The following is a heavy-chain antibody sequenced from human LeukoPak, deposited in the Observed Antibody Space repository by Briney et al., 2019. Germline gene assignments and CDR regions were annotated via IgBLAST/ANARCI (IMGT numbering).Heavy chain of an antibody. CDR3: ARTSMITTDFDY. J-gene: IGHJ4*02. CDR1: GGSISSSSYY. CDR2: IYYSGST. D-gene: IGHD3-16*01. Sequence: RSESLSLTCTVSGGSISSSSYYWGWIRQPPGKGLEWIGSIYYSGSTYYNPSLKSRVTISVDTSKSQFSLKLSSVTAADTAVYYCARTSMITTDFDYWGQGTLVAVSS. V-gene: IGHV4-39*01.